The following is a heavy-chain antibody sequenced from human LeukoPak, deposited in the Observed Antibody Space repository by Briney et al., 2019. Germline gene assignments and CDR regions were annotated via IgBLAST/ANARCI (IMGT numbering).Heavy chain of an antibody. J-gene: IGHJ4*02. V-gene: IGHV1-18*01. CDR2: ISAYNGHT. Sequence: ASVKVSCKASGYTFTNYGISWVRQAPGQGLEWMGWISAYNGHTNYAQKLQGRVTMTTDTSTSTAYMELRSLRSDDTAVYYCARVAPNRRHCSGGSCLNYFDYWGQGTLVTVSS. CDR3: ARVAPNRRHCSGGSCLNYFDY. CDR1: GYTFTNYG. D-gene: IGHD2-15*01.